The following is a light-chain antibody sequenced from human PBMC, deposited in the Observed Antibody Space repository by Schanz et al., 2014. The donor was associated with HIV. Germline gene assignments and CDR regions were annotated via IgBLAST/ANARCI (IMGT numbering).Light chain of an antibody. V-gene: IGLV2-14*01. CDR3: SSYTAKNTVL. CDR2: DVT. Sequence: QSALTQPPSASGSPGQSVTISCTGTSSDVGYYNDVSWFQQLPDRAPKLMVYDVTDRPSGVSSRFSGSRSGNTASLTISGLQAEDEAVYYCSSYTAKNTVLFGGGTKLTVL. J-gene: IGLJ3*02. CDR1: SSDVGYYND.